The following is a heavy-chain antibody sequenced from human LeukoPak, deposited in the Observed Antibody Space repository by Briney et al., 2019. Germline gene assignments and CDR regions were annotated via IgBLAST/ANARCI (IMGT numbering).Heavy chain of an antibody. Sequence: AGGSLRLSCVASGFIFDNYAMAWVRQAPGKGLEWVSGISGSAERMYYADSVRGRFTISRDNSKNTLFLQLNSLRADDTAVYFCAKRDYPSPTDFYPLFDYWGQGALVTVSS. CDR1: GFIFDNYA. V-gene: IGHV3-23*01. CDR3: AKRDYPSPTDFYPLFDY. J-gene: IGHJ4*02. CDR2: ISGSAERM. D-gene: IGHD3/OR15-3a*01.